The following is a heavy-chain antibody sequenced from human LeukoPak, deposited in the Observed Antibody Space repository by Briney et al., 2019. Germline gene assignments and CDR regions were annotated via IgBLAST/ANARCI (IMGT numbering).Heavy chain of an antibody. J-gene: IGHJ4*02. V-gene: IGHV4-61*02. Sequence: SETLSLTCTVSGGSISSGSYYWSWIRQPAGKGLEWIGRIYTSGSTNYNPSLKSRVTISVDTSKNQFSLKLSSVTAADTAVYYCARDSAMDPFDYWGQGTLVTVSS. CDR2: IYTSGST. CDR1: GGSISSGSYY. CDR3: ARDSAMDPFDY. D-gene: IGHD5-18*01.